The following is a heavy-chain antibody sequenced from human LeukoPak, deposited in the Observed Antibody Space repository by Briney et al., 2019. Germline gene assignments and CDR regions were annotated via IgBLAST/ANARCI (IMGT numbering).Heavy chain of an antibody. Sequence: GESLKLSCEGSRYSFDSYAMIWVRQAPGKGLEWVSSINGGGDITYYAESVKGRFTVSRDNSKNTLFLQMNSLRAEDTAVFYCAKRYGDSTGWFFDFWGQGSLVTVSS. CDR2: INGGGDIT. CDR1: RYSFDSYA. V-gene: IGHV3-23*01. J-gene: IGHJ4*02. D-gene: IGHD6-13*01. CDR3: AKRYGDSTGWFFDF.